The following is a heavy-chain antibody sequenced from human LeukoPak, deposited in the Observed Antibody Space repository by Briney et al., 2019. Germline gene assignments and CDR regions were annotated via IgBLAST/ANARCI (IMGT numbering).Heavy chain of an antibody. V-gene: IGHV4-34*01. CDR3: ARRSSRGPNY. CDR2: INHSGST. Sequence: SETLSLTCAVYGGSFSGYYWSWIRQPPGKGLEWIGEINHSGSTNYNPSLKSRVTISVDTSKNQFSLKLSSVTAADTAVYYCARRSSRGPNYWGQGTLVTVSS. D-gene: IGHD2-2*01. J-gene: IGHJ4*02. CDR1: GGSFSGYY.